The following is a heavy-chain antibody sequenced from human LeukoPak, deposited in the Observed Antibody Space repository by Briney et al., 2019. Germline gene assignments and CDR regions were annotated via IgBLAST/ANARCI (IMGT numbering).Heavy chain of an antibody. CDR3: ARDSRAVSTSWAGCVDY. CDR2: ISYDGSNK. CDR1: GFTFSSYG. Sequence: GGSLRLSCAASGFTFSSYGMHWVRQAPGKGLEWVAVISYDGSNKYYADSVKGRFTTSRDNAKNSLYLQMNSLRAEDTAVYYCARDSRAVSTSWAGCVDYWGQGTLVTVSS. D-gene: IGHD2-2*01. J-gene: IGHJ4*02. V-gene: IGHV3-30*03.